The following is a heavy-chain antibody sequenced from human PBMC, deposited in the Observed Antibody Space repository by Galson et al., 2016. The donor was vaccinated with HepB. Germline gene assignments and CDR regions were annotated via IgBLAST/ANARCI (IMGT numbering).Heavy chain of an antibody. Sequence: SLRLSCAASGFTFGGYAMSWFRQAPGKGLEYIGFIRSKAYAETTEYAASVEGTFTISRDDSKSSVYLQMNSLKIEDTAIYYCTTVTRNYGYGPLRYWGQGTLVTVSS. D-gene: IGHD5-18*01. CDR3: TTVTRNYGYGPLRY. J-gene: IGHJ4*02. CDR2: IRSKAYAETT. CDR1: GFTFGGYA. V-gene: IGHV3-49*03.